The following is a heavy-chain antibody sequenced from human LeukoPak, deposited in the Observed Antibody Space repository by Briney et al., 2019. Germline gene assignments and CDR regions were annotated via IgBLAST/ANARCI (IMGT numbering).Heavy chain of an antibody. CDR3: ARGGGYWYFDL. CDR2: INSDGSST. Sequence: GGSLRLSCAASGFTFSGYTMNWVRQAPGRGLVWVSRINSDGSSTNYADSVKGRFTVSRDNAKNTLYLQMNSLRAEDTAVYYCARGGGYWYFDLWGRGTLVTVSS. V-gene: IGHV3-74*01. J-gene: IGHJ2*01. D-gene: IGHD3-3*01. CDR1: GFTFSGYT.